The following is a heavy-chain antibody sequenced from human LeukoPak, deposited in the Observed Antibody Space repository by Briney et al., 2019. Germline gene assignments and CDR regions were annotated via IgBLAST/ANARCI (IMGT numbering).Heavy chain of an antibody. CDR2: IIPIFGTA. V-gene: IGHV1-69*05. J-gene: IGHJ4*02. Sequence: ASVKVSCKASGGTFSSYAISWVRQAPGQGLEWMGGIIPIFGTANYAQKFQGRVTMTRDMSTSTVYMELSSLRSEDTAVYYCARGYDSSGDFDYWGQGTLVTVSS. CDR1: GGTFSSYA. D-gene: IGHD3-22*01. CDR3: ARGYDSSGDFDY.